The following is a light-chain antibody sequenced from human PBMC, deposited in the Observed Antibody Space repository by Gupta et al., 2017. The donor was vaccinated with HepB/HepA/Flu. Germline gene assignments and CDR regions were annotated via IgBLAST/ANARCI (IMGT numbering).Light chain of an antibody. CDR1: SGHSSYI. CDR3: ETWDINTHGGV. CDR2: LEGSGSH. Sequence: PVLPQSSSASASLASSVKLTCTLSSGHSSYIIAWHQQQPGKAPRYLMKLEGSGSHNKGSGVPDRFSGSSSGADRYLTISNLQSEDEADYYCETWDINTHGGVFGGGTKLTVL. V-gene: IGLV4-60*03. J-gene: IGLJ2*01.